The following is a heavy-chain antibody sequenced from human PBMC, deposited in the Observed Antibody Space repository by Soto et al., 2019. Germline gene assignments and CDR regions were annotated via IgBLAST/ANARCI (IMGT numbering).Heavy chain of an antibody. Sequence: PSETLSLTCTVSGGSISIYYWSLMRQPPGKGLEWIGYIYYSGSTNYNPSLKSRVTISVDTCKNQFSLKLSSVTAADTAVYYCARVICSGGSCYLDYWGQGTRVTVSS. D-gene: IGHD2-15*01. CDR3: ARVICSGGSCYLDY. CDR1: GGSISIYY. CDR2: IYYSGST. J-gene: IGHJ4*02. V-gene: IGHV4-59*01.